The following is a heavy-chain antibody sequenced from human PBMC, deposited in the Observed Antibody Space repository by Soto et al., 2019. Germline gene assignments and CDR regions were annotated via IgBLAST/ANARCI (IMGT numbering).Heavy chain of an antibody. CDR1: GYTFTSYA. J-gene: IGHJ6*03. CDR2: INAGNGNT. CDR3: ARGVKYYYGSGSYVYQRPRPYYYYMDG. V-gene: IGHV1-3*01. Sequence: ASVKVSCKASGYTFTSYAMHWVRQAPGQRLEWMGWINAGNGNTKYSQKFQGRVTITRDTSVSTAYMELSSLKSEDTAVYYCARGVKYYYGSGSYVYQRPRPYYYYMDGWGKGTTVTVSS. D-gene: IGHD3-10*01.